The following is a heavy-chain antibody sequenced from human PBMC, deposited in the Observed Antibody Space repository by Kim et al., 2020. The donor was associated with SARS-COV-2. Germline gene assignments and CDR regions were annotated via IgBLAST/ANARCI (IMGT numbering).Heavy chain of an antibody. Sequence: GGSLRLSCAASGFIFSSYGMHWVRQAAGKGLEWVAVISYDGSNKNYGDSVKGRFTISRDNSKNTLYLQMNSLRAEDTAVYYCAKEITGGNSSGWTYYYYGMGVWGQGTTVTVSS. V-gene: IGHV3-30*18. J-gene: IGHJ6*02. CDR3: AKEITGGNSSGWTYYYYGMGV. CDR2: ISYDGSNK. CDR1: GFIFSSYG. D-gene: IGHD6-19*01.